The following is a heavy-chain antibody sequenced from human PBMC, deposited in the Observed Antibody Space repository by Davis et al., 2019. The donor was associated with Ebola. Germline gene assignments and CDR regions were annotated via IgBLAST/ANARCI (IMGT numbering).Heavy chain of an antibody. CDR2: IYDNENI. CDR1: GGSISRYY. CDR3: ARDVGWERLRGDFDY. Sequence: MPSETLSLTCTVSGGSISRYYWNWIRQPAGKGLEWIGRIYDNENINYNPSLMSRVTLPVDMAKNQISLKLSSVTAADTAVYYCARDVGWERLRGDFDYWGQGTLVTVSS. V-gene: IGHV4-4*07. J-gene: IGHJ4*02. D-gene: IGHD1-26*01.